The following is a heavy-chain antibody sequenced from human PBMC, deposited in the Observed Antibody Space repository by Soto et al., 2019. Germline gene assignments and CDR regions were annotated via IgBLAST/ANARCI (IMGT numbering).Heavy chain of an antibody. CDR2: IWYDGSNK. CDR3: ARDGAQIYDDFWSGYYIAPFDY. J-gene: IGHJ4*02. D-gene: IGHD3-3*01. V-gene: IGHV3-33*08. CDR1: GFTFSTYG. Sequence: GGSLRLSCAASGFTFSTYGMHWVRQAPGKGLEWVAVIWYDGSNKYYADSVKGRFTISRDNSKNTLYLQMNSLRAEDTAVYYCARDGAQIYDDFWSGYYIAPFDYWGQGT.